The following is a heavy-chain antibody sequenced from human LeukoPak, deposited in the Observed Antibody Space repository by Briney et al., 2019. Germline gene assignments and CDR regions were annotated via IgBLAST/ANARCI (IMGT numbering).Heavy chain of an antibody. CDR2: IIPNLGTT. CDR3: ARSSGTYYRGYYYMDV. CDR1: GGTFSNYA. D-gene: IGHD3-10*01. Sequence: ASVKVSCKTSGGTFSNYAITWVRLAPGQGLQWMGRIIPNLGTTDYAQSFQGRVTISTDESMITSYMQLSSLRSDDTAVYYCARSSGTYYRGYYYMDVWGKGTTVTVSS. J-gene: IGHJ6*03. V-gene: IGHV1-69*05.